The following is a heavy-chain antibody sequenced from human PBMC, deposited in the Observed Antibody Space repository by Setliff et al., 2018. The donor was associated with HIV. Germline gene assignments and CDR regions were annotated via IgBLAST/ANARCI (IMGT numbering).Heavy chain of an antibody. CDR3: TRTFFHSSGYYHNLQPFDY. CDR2: IRSKAYGGTT. Sequence: PGGSLRLSCAASGFIFSSFAMHWVRQAPGKGLEWVGFIRSKAYGGTTEYAASVKGRFTISRDDSKSIAYLQMNSLKTEDTAVYYCTRTFFHSSGYYHNLQPFDYWGQGTLVTVSS. J-gene: IGHJ4*02. D-gene: IGHD3-22*01. V-gene: IGHV3-49*04. CDR1: GFIFSSFA.